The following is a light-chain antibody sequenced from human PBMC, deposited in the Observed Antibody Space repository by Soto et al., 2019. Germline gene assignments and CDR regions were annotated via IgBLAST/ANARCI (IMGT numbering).Light chain of an antibody. V-gene: IGKV3-20*01. J-gene: IGKJ1*01. CDR1: QSGLANY. CDR3: QRYGSWWT. CDR2: RTS. Sequence: EIVLTQSPGTLSLSPGERATLSCRASQSGLANYIAWYQQKPGQAPRLLIYRTSHRATGIPDRFSGSGSGTDFTLSISRLEPEDFAVYYCQRYGSWWTFGQGNKVEIK.